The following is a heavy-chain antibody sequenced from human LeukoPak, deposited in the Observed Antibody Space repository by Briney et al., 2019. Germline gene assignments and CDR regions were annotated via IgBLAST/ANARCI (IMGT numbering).Heavy chain of an antibody. CDR3: ARGGIQVSGIDEFDY. J-gene: IGHJ4*02. D-gene: IGHD6-19*01. CDR2: IGIRGDT. V-gene: IGHV3-13*01. CDR1: GFTFIDYD. Sequence: GGSLRLSCAASGFTFIDYDMHWVRQVIGKGLEWVSAIGIRGDTHYSGSVKGRFTISRENAESSLYLKMNTLRAEDTAVYYCARGGIQVSGIDEFDYWGQGTLVTVSS.